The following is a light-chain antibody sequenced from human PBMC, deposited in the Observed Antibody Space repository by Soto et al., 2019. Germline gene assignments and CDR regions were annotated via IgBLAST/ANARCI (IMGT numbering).Light chain of an antibody. CDR3: SSYESGSIYV. J-gene: IGLJ1*01. V-gene: IGLV2-14*01. CDR1: SFDVGGFNS. CDR2: EVT. Sequence: QSVLTQPASVSGSPGQSISISCTGTSFDVGGFNSVSWYQQHPGKVPKLMIFEVTNRPAGISSRFSGSKSGNTASLSISGLQDEEEADYYCSSYESGSIYVFGTGTKVTV.